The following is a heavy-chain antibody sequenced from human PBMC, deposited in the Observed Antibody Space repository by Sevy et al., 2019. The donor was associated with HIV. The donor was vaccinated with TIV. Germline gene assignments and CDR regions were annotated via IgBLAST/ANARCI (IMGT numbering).Heavy chain of an antibody. J-gene: IGHJ4*02. D-gene: IGHD2-21*01. CDR1: GFTFSSYS. V-gene: IGHV3-48*01. CDR3: ARGDGDCYKMRNLYYFDY. Sequence: GGSLRLSCAASGFTFSSYSMNWVRQAPGKGLEWVSYISSSSSTIYYADSVKGRFTISRDNAKNSLYLQMNSLRAEDTAVYYCARGDGDCYKMRNLYYFDYWGQGTLVTVSS. CDR2: ISSSSSTI.